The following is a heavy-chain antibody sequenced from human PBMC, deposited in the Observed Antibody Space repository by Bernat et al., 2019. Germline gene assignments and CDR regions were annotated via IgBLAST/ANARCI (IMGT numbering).Heavy chain of an antibody. J-gene: IGHJ4*02. CDR2: IPYDGSNK. Sequence: QVQLVESGGGVVQPGRSLRLSCAASGFTFSSYAMHWVRQAPGKGLEWVAVIPYDGSNKYYADSVKGRFTISRDNSKNTLYLQMNSLRAEDTAVYYCARDGRDYGGKALDYWGQGTLVTVSS. D-gene: IGHD4-23*01. V-gene: IGHV3-30-3*01. CDR3: ARDGRDYGGKALDY. CDR1: GFTFSSYA.